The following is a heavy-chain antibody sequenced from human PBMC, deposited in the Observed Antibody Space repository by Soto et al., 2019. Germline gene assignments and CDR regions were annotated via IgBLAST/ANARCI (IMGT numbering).Heavy chain of an antibody. CDR3: ARAIVGPTTTGWLDP. V-gene: IGHV1-69*01. J-gene: IGHJ5*02. D-gene: IGHD1-26*01. CDR1: GGTFSRYA. CDR2: IIPIFGTA. Sequence: QVQLVQSGAEVKKPGSSVKVSCKASGGTFSRYAISWVRQAPGQGLEWMGGIIPIFGTANYAQKFQGRVTITADEATSTAYRELRSLRFEDTAVYYCARAIVGPTTTGWLDPWGQGTLVTVSS.